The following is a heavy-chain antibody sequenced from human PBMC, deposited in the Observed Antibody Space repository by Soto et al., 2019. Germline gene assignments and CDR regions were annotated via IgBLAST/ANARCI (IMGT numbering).Heavy chain of an antibody. Sequence: GGSLRLSCAASGFTFSSYAMSWVRQAPGTGLEWVSFISRTSNVIYYVDSVKGRFTTSRDNGKNLLFLQMNDLRGEDTAVYYCARGTYYSGDNGYYYFDSWGKGTLVTVSS. D-gene: IGHD3-3*01. CDR1: GFTFSSYA. J-gene: IGHJ4*02. CDR3: ARGTYYSGDNGYYYFDS. V-gene: IGHV3-48*01. CDR2: ISRTSNVI.